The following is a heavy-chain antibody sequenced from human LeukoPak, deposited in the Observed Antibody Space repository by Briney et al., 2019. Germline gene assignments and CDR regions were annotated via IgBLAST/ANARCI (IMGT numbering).Heavy chain of an antibody. V-gene: IGHV3-23*01. CDR1: GFTFSSYA. CDR3: ARDGNYFDY. J-gene: IGHJ4*02. CDR2: ISGSGHTT. Sequence: GGSLRLSCAASGFTFSSYAMSWVRQAPGTGLEWVSGISGSGHTTYYADSVKGRFTISRDNSKNTLYLQMNSLRAEDTALYYCARDGNYFDYWGQGTLVTVSS.